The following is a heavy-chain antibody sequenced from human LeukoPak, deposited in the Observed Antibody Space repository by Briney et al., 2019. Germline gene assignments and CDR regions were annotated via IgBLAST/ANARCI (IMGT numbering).Heavy chain of an antibody. Sequence: GGSLRLSCAASGFTISSYAMSWVRQAPGKGLEWVSAISGSGGSTYYADSVKGRFTISRDNSKNTLYLQMNSLRAEDTAVYYCAKGAYYDILTGYYNHYYYGMDVWGQGTTVTVSS. CDR3: AKGAYYDILTGYYNHYYYGMDV. CDR1: GFTISSYA. J-gene: IGHJ6*02. CDR2: ISGSGGST. V-gene: IGHV3-23*01. D-gene: IGHD3-9*01.